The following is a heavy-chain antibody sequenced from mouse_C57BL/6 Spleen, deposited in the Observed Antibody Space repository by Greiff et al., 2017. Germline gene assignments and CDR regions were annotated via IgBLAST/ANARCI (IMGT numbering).Heavy chain of an antibody. V-gene: IGHV1-26*01. CDR2: INPNNGGT. J-gene: IGHJ4*01. CDR3: ARGGDYDYPYAMDY. CDR1: GYTFTDYY. Sequence: VQLQQSGPELVKPGASVKISCKASGYTFTDYYMNWVKQSHGKSLEWIGDINPNNGGTSYNQKFKGKATLTVDKSSSTAYMELRSLTSEDSAVYYCARGGDYDYPYAMDYWGQGTSVTVSS. D-gene: IGHD2-4*01.